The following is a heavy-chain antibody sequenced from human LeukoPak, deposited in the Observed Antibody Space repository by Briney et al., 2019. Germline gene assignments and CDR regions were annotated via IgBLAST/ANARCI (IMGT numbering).Heavy chain of an antibody. V-gene: IGHV3-21*01. CDR3: ASDRYDFWSGFDY. D-gene: IGHD3-3*01. CDR2: ISSSSSYI. J-gene: IGHJ4*02. Sequence: PGGSLRLSCAASGFTFSSYSMNWVRQAPGKGLEWVSSISSSSSYIYYADSVKGRFTIPRDNAKNSLYLQMNSLRAEDTAVYYCASDRYDFWSGFDYWGQGTLVTVSS. CDR1: GFTFSSYS.